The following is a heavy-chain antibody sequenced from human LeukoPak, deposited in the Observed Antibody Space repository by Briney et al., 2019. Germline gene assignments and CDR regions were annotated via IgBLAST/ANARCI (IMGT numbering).Heavy chain of an antibody. CDR2: SNHFGST. V-gene: IGHV4-34*01. D-gene: IGHD5-18*01. Sequence: PSETLSLTCAVSGESFSGYFWTWIRQPPGKGLEWIGESNHFGSTDYNPSLKSRVTITVDTSKKQFSLNVRSVTDADTAVYFCARGRLQLWSFLLPYNHYAIDVWGQGTTVTVSS. CDR3: ARGRLQLWSFLLPYNHYAIDV. J-gene: IGHJ6*02. CDR1: GESFSGYF.